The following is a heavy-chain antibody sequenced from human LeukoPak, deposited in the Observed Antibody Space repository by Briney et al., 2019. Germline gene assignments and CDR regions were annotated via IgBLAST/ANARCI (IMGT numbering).Heavy chain of an antibody. CDR3: ATDDKYAPSS. J-gene: IGHJ5*02. CDR1: GFTFSPVW. D-gene: IGHD2-2*01. CDR2: IINDGSYT. V-gene: IGHV3-74*01. Sequence: PGGSLRPSCAASGFTFSPVWMHWVRQAPGKGLMWVSHIINDGSYTTYADSVKGRFTISRDNAKNTEYLQMNSLRAEDTAVYYCATDDKYAPSSWGQGTLVTVSS.